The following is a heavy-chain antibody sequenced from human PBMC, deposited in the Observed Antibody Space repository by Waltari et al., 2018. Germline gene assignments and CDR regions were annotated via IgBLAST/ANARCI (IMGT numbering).Heavy chain of an antibody. J-gene: IGHJ4*02. D-gene: IGHD2-2*01. Sequence: EVQLVESGGGLVQPGGSLRLSCAASGFTFSSYWMHWVRQAPGKGLVWVSSINSDGSSKSYADSVKGRFTISRDNAKNTLYLQMNSLRAEDTAVYYCARGKPAATTSFDYWGQGTLVTVSS. CDR3: ARGKPAATTSFDY. CDR1: GFTFSSYW. CDR2: INSDGSSK. V-gene: IGHV3-74*01.